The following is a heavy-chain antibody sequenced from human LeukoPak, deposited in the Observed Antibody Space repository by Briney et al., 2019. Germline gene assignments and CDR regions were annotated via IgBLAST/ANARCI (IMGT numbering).Heavy chain of an antibody. J-gene: IGHJ4*02. V-gene: IGHV4-61*02. CDR3: ARESEVFIWSGYSDS. Sequence: PSETLSLTCTVSGGSISSGSYYWSWIRQPAGKGLEWIGPIYTSGSTNYNPSLKSRVTISVDTTKNTFSLKLSSVTAADPAPYTCARESEVFIWSGYSDSWGQGALVTVSS. CDR2: IYTSGST. CDR1: GGSISSGSYY. D-gene: IGHD1-1*01.